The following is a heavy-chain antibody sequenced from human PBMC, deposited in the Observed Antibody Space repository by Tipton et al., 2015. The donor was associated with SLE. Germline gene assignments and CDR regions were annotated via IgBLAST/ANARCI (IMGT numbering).Heavy chain of an antibody. CDR1: VGSLSSGGYY. Sequence: TLSLTCTVSVGSLSSGGYYWSWIRQHPGKGLEWIGYIYYSGSTYYNPSLTSRVTISVDTSKNQFSLKLSSVTAADTAVYYCARGRRSIAARRGPAFDYWGQGTLVTVSS. J-gene: IGHJ4*02. CDR3: ARGRRSIAARRGPAFDY. V-gene: IGHV4-31*03. CDR2: IYYSGST. D-gene: IGHD6-6*01.